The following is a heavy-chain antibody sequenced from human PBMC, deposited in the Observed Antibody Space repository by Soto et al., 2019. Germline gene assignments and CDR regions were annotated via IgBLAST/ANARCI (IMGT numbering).Heavy chain of an antibody. CDR3: VRGLGNSDH. CDR1: GFTFSSYW. Sequence: EVQLVESGGGLVQPGGSLRLSCVASGFTFSSYWMHWVRQVPGKEPVWVSYIDSYGSSTKYADSVRGRFTISRDNAKNTLYLLMNSLRVEDTAVYYCVRGLGNSDHWGQGTLVTVSS. CDR2: IDSYGSST. V-gene: IGHV3-74*03. J-gene: IGHJ4*02.